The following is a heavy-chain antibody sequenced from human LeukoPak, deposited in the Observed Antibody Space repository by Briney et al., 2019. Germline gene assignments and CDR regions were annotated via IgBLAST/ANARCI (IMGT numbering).Heavy chain of an antibody. CDR3: ANSYYYDSSGFY. Sequence: GGSLRLSCAASGFTFSSYAMSWVRQAPGKGLELVSAISGSGGSTYYADSVKGRFTISRDNSKNTLYLQMNSLRAEDTAVYYCANSYYYDSSGFYWGQGTLVTVSS. CDR1: GFTFSSYA. J-gene: IGHJ4*02. D-gene: IGHD3-22*01. V-gene: IGHV3-23*01. CDR2: ISGSGGST.